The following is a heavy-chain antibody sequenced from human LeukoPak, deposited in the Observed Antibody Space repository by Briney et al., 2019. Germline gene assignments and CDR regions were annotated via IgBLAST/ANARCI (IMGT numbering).Heavy chain of an antibody. Sequence: GASVKVSCKASGYTFTSYDINWVRQATGQGLEWMGWMNPNSGNTGYAQKFQGRVTMTRNTSISTAYMELSSPRSEDTAVYYCASGQSSSWYRRYYYYGMDVRGQGTTVTVSS. CDR1: GYTFTSYD. J-gene: IGHJ6*02. V-gene: IGHV1-8*01. CDR2: MNPNSGNT. D-gene: IGHD6-13*01. CDR3: ASGQSSSWYRRYYYYGMDV.